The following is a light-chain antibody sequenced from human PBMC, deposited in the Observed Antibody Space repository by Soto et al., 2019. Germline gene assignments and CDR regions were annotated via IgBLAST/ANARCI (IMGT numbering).Light chain of an antibody. J-gene: IGKJ5*01. CDR1: QSVSRSS. Sequence: EAVSPQTPCSVSMSPGERLPLSNRTIQSVSRSSLAWYQQRPGQAPRLLIYGTSSRATGIPDRFSGSGSGTDFTLTISRLEPEDLALYFSQRYGSSPLITSGQGARLEIK. CDR3: QRYGSSPLIT. CDR2: GTS. V-gene: IGKV3-20*01.